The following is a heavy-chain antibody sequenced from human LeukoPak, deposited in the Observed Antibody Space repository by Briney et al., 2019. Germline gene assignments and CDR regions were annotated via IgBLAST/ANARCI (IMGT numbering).Heavy chain of an antibody. CDR3: ARGNGPGRNNYFDY. J-gene: IGHJ4*02. D-gene: IGHD3-10*01. CDR2: IYYSGST. Sequence: SQTLSLTCTVSGGSISGGGYYWSWIRQHPGKGLEWIGYIYYSGSTYYNPSLKSRVTISVDTSKNQFSLKLSSVTAADTAVYYCARGNGPGRNNYFDYWGQGTLVTVSS. V-gene: IGHV4-31*03. CDR1: GGSISGGGYY.